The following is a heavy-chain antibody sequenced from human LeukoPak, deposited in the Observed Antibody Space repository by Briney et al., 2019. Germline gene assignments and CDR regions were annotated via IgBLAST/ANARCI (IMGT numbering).Heavy chain of an antibody. CDR1: GFIFSSYW. CDR3: AREFRGDYGDYASYFDY. Sequence: GGSLRLSCAASGFIFSSYWMSWVRQAPGKGLEWVSSISSSSSYIYYADSVKGRFTISRDNAKNSLYLQMNSLRAEDTAVYYCAREFRGDYGDYASYFDYWGQGTLVTVSS. J-gene: IGHJ4*02. CDR2: ISSSSSYI. V-gene: IGHV3-21*01. D-gene: IGHD4-17*01.